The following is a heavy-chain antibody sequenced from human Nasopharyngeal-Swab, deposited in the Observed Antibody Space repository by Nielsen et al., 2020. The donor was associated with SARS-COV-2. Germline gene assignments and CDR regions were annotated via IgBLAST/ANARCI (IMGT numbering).Heavy chain of an antibody. V-gene: IGHV3-74*03. CDR1: GFSFSSYW. J-gene: IGHJ4*02. Sequence: GESLKISCAASGFSFSSYWLHYVRQVPGKGLLWVSRINGDGTITTYADSVKGRFTISRENAKNSLYLQMNSLRAEDTAVYYCARATSNGWYIYYFDYWGLGTLVTVSS. CDR2: INGDGTIT. CDR3: ARATSNGWYIYYFDY. D-gene: IGHD6-19*01.